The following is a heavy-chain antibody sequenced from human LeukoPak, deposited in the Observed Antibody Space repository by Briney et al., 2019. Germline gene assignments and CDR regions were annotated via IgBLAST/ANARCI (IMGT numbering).Heavy chain of an antibody. CDR2: MSAYNGNT. V-gene: IGHV1-18*01. CDR3: ARDVPDYYGSGSYEVVFDY. J-gene: IGHJ4*02. Sequence: ASVKVSCKASGYTFTSYGISWVRQAPGQGLEWMGWMSAYNGNTNYAQKLQGRVTMTTDTSTSTAYMELRSLRSDDTAVYYCARDVPDYYGSGSYEVVFDYWGQGTLVTVSS. CDR1: GYTFTSYG. D-gene: IGHD3-10*01.